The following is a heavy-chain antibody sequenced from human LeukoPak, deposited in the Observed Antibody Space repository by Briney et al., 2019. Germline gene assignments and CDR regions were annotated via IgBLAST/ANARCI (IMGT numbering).Heavy chain of an antibody. Sequence: ASVKVSCKPSGGTFSSYAISWVRQAPGQGLEWMGGIIPIFGTANYAQKFQGRVTITTDESTSTAYVELSSLRSEDTAVYYCARSYSGSTYCEDWFDPWGQGTLVTVPS. CDR2: IIPIFGTA. CDR1: GGTFSSYA. CDR3: ARSYSGSTYCEDWFDP. V-gene: IGHV1-69*05. D-gene: IGHD1-26*01. J-gene: IGHJ5*02.